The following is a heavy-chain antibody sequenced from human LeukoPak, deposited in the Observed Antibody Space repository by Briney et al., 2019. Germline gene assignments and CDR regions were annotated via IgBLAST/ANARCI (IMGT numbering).Heavy chain of an antibody. CDR2: ISAYNGNT. J-gene: IGHJ5*02. V-gene: IGHV1-18*01. D-gene: IGHD6-13*01. CDR3: ARGTWYSNSWYTLKWGFDP. Sequence: ASVKVSCKASGYTFTSYGISWVRQAPGQGLEWMGWISAYNGNTNYAQKLQGRVTMTTDTSTSTAYMELRSLRSDDTAVYYCARGTWYSNSWYTLKWGFDPWGQGTLVTVSS. CDR1: GYTFTSYG.